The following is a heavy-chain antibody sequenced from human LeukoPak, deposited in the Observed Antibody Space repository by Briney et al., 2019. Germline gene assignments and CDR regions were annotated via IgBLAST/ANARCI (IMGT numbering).Heavy chain of an antibody. Sequence: SETLSLTCTVSGGSISSSSYYWRWLRQPPGKGLEWFGSIYYSGSTYYNPSLKSRVTISVDTSKNQFSLKLSSVTAADPAVYYCARTRYYYNSRSYGAPYYFDYWGQGTLVTVSS. V-gene: IGHV4-39*01. CDR3: ARTRYYYNSRSYGAPYYFDY. D-gene: IGHD3-10*01. CDR1: GGSISSSSYY. CDR2: IYYSGST. J-gene: IGHJ4*02.